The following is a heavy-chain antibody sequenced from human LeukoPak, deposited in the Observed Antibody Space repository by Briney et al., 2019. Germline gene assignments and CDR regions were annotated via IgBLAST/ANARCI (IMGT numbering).Heavy chain of an antibody. J-gene: IGHJ5*02. CDR2: IGGSNGIT. V-gene: IGHV3-23*01. CDR3: AKDGGQWIQLWSAPNWFDP. CDR1: RFTFNSYA. D-gene: IGHD5-18*01. Sequence: GGSLRLSCAASRFTFNSYAMSWVRQAPGKGLEWVSVIGGSNGITFYVGSVKGRFTISRDNSKDTLYLQMNSLRAEDTAVYYCAKDGGQWIQLWSAPNWFDPWGQGTLVTVSS.